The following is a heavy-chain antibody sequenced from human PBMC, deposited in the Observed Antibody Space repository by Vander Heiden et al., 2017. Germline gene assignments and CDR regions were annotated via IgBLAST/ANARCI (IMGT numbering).Heavy chain of an antibody. CDR1: TFTFSDFA. V-gene: IGHV3-23*01. Sequence: EVPLLESGGGLVQPGGSLRLSCEASTFTFSDFAMRWVRQAPGKGLEWVLSISGGGGTVFSADSVRGRFTISRDNSKNTLYLEMSSLRVEDTAVYYCAKQGGNNWNYAGYFDSWGQGTLVTVSS. D-gene: IGHD1-7*01. CDR2: ISGGGGTV. J-gene: IGHJ4*02. CDR3: AKQGGNNWNYAGYFDS.